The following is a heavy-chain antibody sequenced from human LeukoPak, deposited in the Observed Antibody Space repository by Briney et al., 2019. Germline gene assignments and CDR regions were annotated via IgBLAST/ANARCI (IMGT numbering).Heavy chain of an antibody. CDR3: AKLPIRGGGEVRVNYFDY. J-gene: IGHJ4*02. D-gene: IGHD3-10*01. CDR2: ISSSSSYI. Sequence: KSGGSLRLSCAASGFTFSNYWMNWVRQVPGKGLEWVSSISSSSSYIYYADSVKGRFTISRDNAKNSLYLQMNSLRAEDTAVYYCAKLPIRGGGEVRVNYFDYWGQGTLVTVSS. CDR1: GFTFSNYW. V-gene: IGHV3-21*04.